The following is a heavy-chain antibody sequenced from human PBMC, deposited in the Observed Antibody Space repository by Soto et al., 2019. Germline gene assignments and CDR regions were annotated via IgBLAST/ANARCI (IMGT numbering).Heavy chain of an antibody. CDR1: GGSISSSSYY. CDR2: IYYSGST. D-gene: IGHD2-2*01. CDR3: ASCSTNSFWIDP. J-gene: IGHJ5*02. V-gene: IGHV4-39*01. Sequence: TLSLTCTVSGGSISSSSYYWGWIRQPPGKGLEWIGSIYYSGSTYYNPSLKSRVTISVDTSKNQFSLKLSSVTAADTAVYYCASCSTNSFWIDPWGQGTLVSV.